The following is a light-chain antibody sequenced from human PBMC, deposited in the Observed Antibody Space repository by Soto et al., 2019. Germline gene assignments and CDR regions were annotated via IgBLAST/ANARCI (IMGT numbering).Light chain of an antibody. V-gene: IGKV3-20*01. J-gene: IGKJ2*01. CDR2: GAS. CDR3: HQYGSSPYT. CDR1: QSVSSNY. Sequence: EIVLTQSPGTLSLSPGERATLSCRASQSVSSNYLTWYQQKPGQTHRLLIYGASSRATGIPDRFSGSGSGTDFTLTISRLEPEDFAVYYCHQYGSSPYTFGQGTKLEIK.